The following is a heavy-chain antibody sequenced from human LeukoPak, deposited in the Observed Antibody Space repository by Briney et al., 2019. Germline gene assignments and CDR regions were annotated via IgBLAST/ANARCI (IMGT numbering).Heavy chain of an antibody. J-gene: IGHJ4*02. CDR3: ARDLDFHNFDY. CDR1: GFSFSSYW. CDR2: IGKAGNGD. Sequence: PGGSLRLSCAVSGFSFSSYWMTWVRQAPGKGLEWVANIGKAGNGDYYVDSVKGRFTISRDNAKNSLYLQMNSLRAEDTAVYYCARDLDFHNFDYWGQGALVTVSS. V-gene: IGHV3-7*01.